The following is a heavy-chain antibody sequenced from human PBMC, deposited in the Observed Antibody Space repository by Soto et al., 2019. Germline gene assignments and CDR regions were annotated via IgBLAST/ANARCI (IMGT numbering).Heavy chain of an antibody. D-gene: IGHD6-6*01. V-gene: IGHV3-30-3*01. CDR1: GFTFSSYA. Sequence: GGSLRLSCAASGFTFSSYAMHWVRQAPGKGLEWVAVISYDGSNKYYADSVKGRFTISRDNSKNTLYLQMNSLRAEDTAVYYCARDLISKFTAARRTRGMDVWGQGTTVTVSS. J-gene: IGHJ6*02. CDR3: ARDLISKFTAARRTRGMDV. CDR2: ISYDGSNK.